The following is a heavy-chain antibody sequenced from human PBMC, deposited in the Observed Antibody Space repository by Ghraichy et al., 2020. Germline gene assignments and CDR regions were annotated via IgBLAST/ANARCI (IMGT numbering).Heavy chain of an antibody. CDR1: GDSVSTKSVT. J-gene: IGHJ6*02. CDR3: ARGHYPRGLDV. V-gene: IGHV6-1*01. D-gene: IGHD3-10*01. Sequence: SQTLSLTSAISGDSVSTKSVTWNWIRQSPSRGLEWLGRTYYRSKWNNDYAASVKSRIIITPDTSKNQFSLQLNSVTPEDTAVYYCARGHYPRGLDVWGQGTTVTVSS. CDR2: TYYRSKWNN.